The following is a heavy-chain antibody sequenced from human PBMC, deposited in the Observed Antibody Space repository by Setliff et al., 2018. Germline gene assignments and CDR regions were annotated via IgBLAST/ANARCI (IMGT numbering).Heavy chain of an antibody. D-gene: IGHD3-22*01. CDR3: ARGDSGGYYYILLDF. CDR2: IYYRGST. V-gene: IGHV4-39*07. Sequence: SLTCTVSGGSISSSGYYWGWIRQPPGKGLEWIGSIYYRGSTYYNPSLKSRVTMSVDASKNQFSLKLGSVTAADTAAYYCARGDSGGYYYILLDFWGQGTLVTVSS. CDR1: GGSISSSGYY. J-gene: IGHJ4*02.